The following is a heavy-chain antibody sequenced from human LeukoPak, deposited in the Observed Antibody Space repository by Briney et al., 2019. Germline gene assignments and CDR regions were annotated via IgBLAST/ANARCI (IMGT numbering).Heavy chain of an antibody. Sequence: ASVKVSCKASGYTFTGYYMHWVRQAPGQGLEWMGWTNPNSGGTNYAQKFQGRVTMTRDTSISTAYMELSRLRSDDTAVYYCARVPAAIHNWFDPWGQGTLVTVSS. J-gene: IGHJ5*02. D-gene: IGHD2-2*02. CDR3: ARVPAAIHNWFDP. CDR1: GYTFTGYY. V-gene: IGHV1-2*02. CDR2: TNPNSGGT.